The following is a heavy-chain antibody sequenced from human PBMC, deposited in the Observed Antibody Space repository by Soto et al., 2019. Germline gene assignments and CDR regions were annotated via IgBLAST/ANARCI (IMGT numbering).Heavy chain of an antibody. CDR2: IYHSGST. CDR3: ARDTTDPLWFGELLSRLYYFDY. V-gene: IGHV4-4*02. CDR1: GGSISSSNW. Sequence: PSETLSLTCAVSGGSISSSNWWSWVRQPPGKGLEWIGEIYHSGSTNYNPSLKSRVTISVDKSKNQFSLKLSSVTAADTAVYYCARDTTDPLWFGELLSRLYYFDYWGQGTLVTVPS. D-gene: IGHD3-10*01. J-gene: IGHJ4*02.